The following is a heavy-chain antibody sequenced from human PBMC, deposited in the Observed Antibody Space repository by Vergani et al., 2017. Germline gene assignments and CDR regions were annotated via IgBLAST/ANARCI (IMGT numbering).Heavy chain of an antibody. D-gene: IGHD2-2*01. CDR2: INHSGST. V-gene: IGHV4-34*01. CDR1: GGSFSGYY. J-gene: IGHJ6*03. CDR3: AGGGKVPAAKAYYYYMDV. Sequence: QVQLQQWGAGLLKPSETLSLTCAVYGGSFSGYYWRWIRQPPGKGLEWIGEINHSGSTNYNPSLKSRVTISVHTAKNQFSLKLSSVTAADTAVYYCAGGGKVPAAKAYYYYMDVWGKGTTVTVSS.